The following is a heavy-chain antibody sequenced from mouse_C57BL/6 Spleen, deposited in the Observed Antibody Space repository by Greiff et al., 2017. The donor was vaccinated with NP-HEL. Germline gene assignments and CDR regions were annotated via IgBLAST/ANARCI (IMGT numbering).Heavy chain of an antibody. CDR2: ISGGGGNT. D-gene: IGHD2-3*01. CDR3: ARRDGYFDY. Sequence: DVKLVESGGGLVKPGGSLKLSCAASGFTFSSYTMSWVRQTPEKRLEWVATISGGGGNTYYPDSEKGRFTISRDNAKNTLYLQMSSLRSEDTAWYYCARRDGYFDYWGQGTTLTVSS. V-gene: IGHV5-9*01. J-gene: IGHJ2*01. CDR1: GFTFSSYT.